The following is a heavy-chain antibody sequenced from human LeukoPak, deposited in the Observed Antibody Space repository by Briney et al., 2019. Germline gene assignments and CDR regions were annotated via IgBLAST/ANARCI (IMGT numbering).Heavy chain of an antibody. Sequence: SETLSLTCAVSGGSISSYYWSWIRQPPGKGLEWIGYIYYTGSTNYNPSLKSRVTISVDTSRNQFSLKLSSVTAADTAVYYCARLLTDDYGDFHFDYWGQGTLVTVSS. J-gene: IGHJ4*02. D-gene: IGHD4-17*01. V-gene: IGHV4-59*08. CDR2: IYYTGST. CDR3: ARLLTDDYGDFHFDY. CDR1: GGSISSYY.